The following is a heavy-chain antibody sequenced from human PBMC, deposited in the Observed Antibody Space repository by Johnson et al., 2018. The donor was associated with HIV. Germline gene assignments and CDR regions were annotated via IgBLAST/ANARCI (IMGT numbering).Heavy chain of an antibody. CDR3: TTALQLLVTTGAFDI. D-gene: IGHD4-17*01. Sequence: VQLVESGGGLVKPGGSLRLSCAASGFSFTDAWMNWVRQAPGKGLEWVGRIKSKSDGGTTDYAAPVRGRFPISREDSKNTVYLQMNSLKTEDTDVYYCTTALQLLVTTGAFDIWGQGTMVTVSS. J-gene: IGHJ3*02. CDR1: GFSFTDAW. CDR2: IKSKSDGGTT. V-gene: IGHV3-15*01.